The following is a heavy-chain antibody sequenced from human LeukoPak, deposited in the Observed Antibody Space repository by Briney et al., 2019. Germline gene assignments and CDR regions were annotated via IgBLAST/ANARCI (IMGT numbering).Heavy chain of an antibody. V-gene: IGHV4-39*07. CDR3: AKGVLYDILTGYYNTGFDY. J-gene: IGHJ4*02. CDR1: GGSISSSRYY. D-gene: IGHD3-9*01. Sequence: SETLSLTCTVSGGSISSSRYYWGWIRQPPGKGLEWIGSSYYSGSTYYNPSLKSRVTISVDTSKNQFSLKLSSVTAEDTAVYYCAKGVLYDILTGYYNTGFDYWGQGTLVTVSS. CDR2: SYYSGST.